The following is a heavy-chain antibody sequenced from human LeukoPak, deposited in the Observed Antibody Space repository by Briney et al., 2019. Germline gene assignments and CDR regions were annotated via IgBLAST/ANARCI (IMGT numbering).Heavy chain of an antibody. CDR2: INHSGST. CDR3: ARAVSSSSTVDY. CDR1: GASFSGYY. J-gene: IGHJ4*02. Sequence: SETLSLTCAVYGASFSGYYWSWIRHPPGKGLEWLGEINHSGSTNYNPSLKSRVTISVDTSKNQFSLELSSVTAADTAVYYCARAVSSSSTVDYWGQGTLVTVSS. D-gene: IGHD6-13*01. V-gene: IGHV4-34*01.